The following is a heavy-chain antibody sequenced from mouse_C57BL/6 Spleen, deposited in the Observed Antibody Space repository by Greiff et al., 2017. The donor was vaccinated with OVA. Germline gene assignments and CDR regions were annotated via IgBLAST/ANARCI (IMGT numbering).Heavy chain of an antibody. CDR3: AKTGKDGYYWYFDV. D-gene: IGHD2-3*01. Sequence: QVQLKESGPGLVQPSQSLSITCTVSGFSLTSYGVHWVRQSPGKGLEWLGVIWRGGSTDYNAAFMSRLSITKDNSKSQVFFKMNSLQADDTAIYYCAKTGKDGYYWYFDVWGTGTTVTVSS. CDR2: IWRGGST. J-gene: IGHJ1*03. CDR1: GFSLTSYG. V-gene: IGHV2-5*01.